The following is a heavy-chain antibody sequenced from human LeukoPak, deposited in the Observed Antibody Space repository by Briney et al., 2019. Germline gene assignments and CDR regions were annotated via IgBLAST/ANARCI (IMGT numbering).Heavy chain of an antibody. V-gene: IGHV5-51*01. CDR1: GYSFTSYW. CDR2: IYPGDSDT. CDR3: ARREMATIGDFDY. J-gene: IGHJ4*02. D-gene: IGHD5-24*01. Sequence: GESLEISCKGSGYSFTSYWIGWVRQMPGKGLEWMGIIYPGDSDTRYSPSFQGQVTISADKSISTAYLQWSSLKASDTAMYYCARREMATIGDFDYWGQGTLVTVSS.